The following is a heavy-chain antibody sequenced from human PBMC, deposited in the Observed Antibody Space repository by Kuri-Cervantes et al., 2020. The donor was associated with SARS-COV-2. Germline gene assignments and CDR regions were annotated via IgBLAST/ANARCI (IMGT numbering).Heavy chain of an antibody. CDR2: IIPILGIA. V-gene: IGHV1-69*10. D-gene: IGHD3-10*01. CDR3: ARDSKALWFGDLEA. J-gene: IGHJ5*02. CDR1: GYTFTSYG. Sequence: SVKVSCKASGYTFTSYGISWVRQAPGQGLEWMGGIIPILGIANYAQKFQGRVTITADKSTSTAYMELSSLRSEDTAVYYCARDSKALWFGDLEAWGQGTLVTVSS.